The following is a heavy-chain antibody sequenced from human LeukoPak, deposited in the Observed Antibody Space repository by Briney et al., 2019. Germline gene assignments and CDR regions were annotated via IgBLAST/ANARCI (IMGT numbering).Heavy chain of an antibody. CDR1: GGSISSYY. Sequence: SETLSLTCTVSGGSISSYYWSWIRQPAGKGLEWIGRIYASGSTNYNPSLKSRVTLSVDTSKNQFSLKLSSVTAADTAVYYCARGYCSSTSCLPFDHWGQGTLVTVSS. CDR3: ARGYCSSTSCLPFDH. CDR2: IYASGST. J-gene: IGHJ4*02. D-gene: IGHD2-2*01. V-gene: IGHV4-4*07.